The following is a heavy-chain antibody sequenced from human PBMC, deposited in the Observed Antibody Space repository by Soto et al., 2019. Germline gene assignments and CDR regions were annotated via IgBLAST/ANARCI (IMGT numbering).Heavy chain of an antibody. CDR1: GFNFGNNW. CDR2: MNSDGRTT. J-gene: IGHJ4*02. Sequence: GGSLRLSCAASGFNFGNNWRHWVRQAPGKGLEWVSRMNSDGRTTNYADSVKGRFTVSRDNAKNTLYLQMNSLRAEDTAVYYCATAEVDYWGPGTLVTVSS. CDR3: ATAEVDY. V-gene: IGHV3-74*01.